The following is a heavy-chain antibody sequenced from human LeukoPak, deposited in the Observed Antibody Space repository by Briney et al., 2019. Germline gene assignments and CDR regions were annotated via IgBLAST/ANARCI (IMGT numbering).Heavy chain of an antibody. J-gene: IGHJ6*03. CDR3: AGGVRYGRRAYYYMDV. CDR2: INPSGGST. Sequence: ASVKVSCKASGYTFTSYYMHWVRQAPGQGLEWMGIINPSGGSTSYAQKFQGRVTMTRDTSTSTVYMELSSLRSEDTAVYYCAGGVRYGRRAYYYMDVWGKGTTVTVSS. V-gene: IGHV1-46*01. D-gene: IGHD3-10*01. CDR1: GYTFTSYY.